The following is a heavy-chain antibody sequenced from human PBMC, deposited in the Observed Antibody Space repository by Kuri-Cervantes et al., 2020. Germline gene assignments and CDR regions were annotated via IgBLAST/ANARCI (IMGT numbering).Heavy chain of an antibody. J-gene: IGHJ4*02. V-gene: IGHV3-73*01. D-gene: IGHD3-16*01. CDR3: ARGGFFDY. Sequence: GESLKISCAASGFTFSSYGMHWVRQAPGKGLEWVGRIRSKANSYATAYAASVKGRFTISRDDSKNTLYLQMNSLRAEDAAVYYCARGGFFDYWGQGTLVTVSS. CDR1: GFTFSSYG. CDR2: IRSKANSYAT.